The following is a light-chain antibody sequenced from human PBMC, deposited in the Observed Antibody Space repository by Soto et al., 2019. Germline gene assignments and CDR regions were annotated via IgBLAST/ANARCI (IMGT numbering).Light chain of an antibody. CDR2: EVS. V-gene: IGLV2-23*02. CDR3: CSYAGSSTSYVV. J-gene: IGLJ2*01. Sequence: QSPLTQPASVSGSPGQSITISCTGTSSDVGSYNLVSWYQQHPGKAPKLMIYEVSKRPSGVSNRFSGSKSGNTASLTISGLQAEDEADYYCCSYAGSSTSYVVFGGGTKVTVL. CDR1: SSDVGSYNL.